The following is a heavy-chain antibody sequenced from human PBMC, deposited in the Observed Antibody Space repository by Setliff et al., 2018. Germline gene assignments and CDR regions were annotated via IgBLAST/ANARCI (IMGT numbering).Heavy chain of an antibody. CDR2: ISSSGSNT. Sequence: PGGSLRLSCAASGFTLSDYYMSWIRQAPGKGLEWVSSISSSGSNTHYADSVKGRFTISRDNAKKSLYLQMNTLRAEDTAVYYCVRVIPPNFTLIWSVGYYLDYGGQGTLVTVSS. CDR3: VRVIPPNFTLIWSVGYYLDY. CDR1: GFTLSDYY. V-gene: IGHV3-11*01. J-gene: IGHJ4*02. D-gene: IGHD6-25*01.